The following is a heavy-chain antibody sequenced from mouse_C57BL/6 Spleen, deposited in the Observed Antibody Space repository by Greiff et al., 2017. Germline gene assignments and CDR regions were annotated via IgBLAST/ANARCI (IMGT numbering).Heavy chain of an antibody. Sequence: VQLKQSGPELVKPGASVKISCKASGYSFTDYNMNWVKQSNGQSLEWIGVINPNYGTTSYNQKFKGKAILTVDQSSSTAYMQLNSLTSEDSAVYYCASPRGRGDRAWFAYWGQGTLVTVSA. CDR3: ASPRGRGDRAWFAY. J-gene: IGHJ3*01. D-gene: IGHD3-3*01. CDR1: GYSFTDYN. V-gene: IGHV1-39*01. CDR2: INPNYGTT.